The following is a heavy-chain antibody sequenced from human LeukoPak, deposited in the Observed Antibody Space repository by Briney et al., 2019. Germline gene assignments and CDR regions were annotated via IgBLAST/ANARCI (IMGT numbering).Heavy chain of an antibody. J-gene: IGHJ5*02. CDR2: TIPIFGTG. CDR1: GGCFTIYA. Sequence: SVTLSFTASGGCFTIYAISWVRHAPGQGLEWMGGTIPIFGTGNYAQKFQGRVTITADESTSTAYMELSSLRSEDTAVYYCARDRPTDYDILTGRFDPWGQGTLVTVSS. CDR3: ARDRPTDYDILTGRFDP. D-gene: IGHD3-9*01. V-gene: IGHV1-69*13.